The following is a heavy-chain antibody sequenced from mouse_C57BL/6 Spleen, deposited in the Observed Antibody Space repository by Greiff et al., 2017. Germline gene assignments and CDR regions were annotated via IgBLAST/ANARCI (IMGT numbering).Heavy chain of an antibody. CDR2: IYPGSGST. J-gene: IGHJ2*01. D-gene: IGHD1-1*01. Sequence: QVQLQQPGAELVKPGASVKMSCKASGYTFTSYWITWVKQRPGQGLEWIGDIYPGSGSTNYNEKFKSKDTLTVDTSSSTAYMQLSSLTSEASAVYYCARKKFTTGDYWGQGTTLTVSS. CDR3: ARKKFTTGDY. CDR1: GYTFTSYW. V-gene: IGHV1-55*01.